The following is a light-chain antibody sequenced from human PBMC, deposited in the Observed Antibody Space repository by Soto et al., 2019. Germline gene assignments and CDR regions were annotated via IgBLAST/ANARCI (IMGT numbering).Light chain of an antibody. J-gene: IGLJ3*02. V-gene: IGLV2-8*01. Sequence: QSVLTQPPSASGSPEQSVTNSCTGTSSDVGAYNYVSWYQQHPGKAPKLILYEVNKRPSGVPDRFSGSKSGNTASLTVSGLRAEDEADYYCTSYADSDNSVFGGGTKVTVL. CDR3: TSYADSDNSV. CDR2: EVN. CDR1: SSDVGAYNY.